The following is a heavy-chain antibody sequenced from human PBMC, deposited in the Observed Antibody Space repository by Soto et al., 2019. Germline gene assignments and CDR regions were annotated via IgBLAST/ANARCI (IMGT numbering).Heavy chain of an antibody. D-gene: IGHD1-26*01. Sequence: HPGGYLRLSCASSGFTFGSYGMRWVRHAPGKGLEWVAVISYDGSNKYYADSVKGRFTISRDNAKNSLYLQMNSLRDEDTAVYYCARAKYSENYRYYYYGMDVWGQGTTVTVSS. CDR1: GFTFGSYG. CDR3: ARAKYSENYRYYYYGMDV. J-gene: IGHJ6*02. CDR2: ISYDGSNK. V-gene: IGHV3-30*03.